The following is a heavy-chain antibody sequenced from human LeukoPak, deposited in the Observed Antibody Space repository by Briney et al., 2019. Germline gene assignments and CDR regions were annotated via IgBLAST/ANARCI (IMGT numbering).Heavy chain of an antibody. J-gene: IGHJ4*02. CDR3: ARDLGKRYYFDY. Sequence: ASVKVSCKVSGYTLTDLSMHWVRQAPGKGLEWMGGFDPEDGETIYAQKFQGRVTMTEDTSTDTAYMELRSLRSDDTAVYYCARDLGKRYYFDYWGQGTLVTVSS. V-gene: IGHV1-24*01. CDR1: GYTLTDLS. CDR2: FDPEDGET.